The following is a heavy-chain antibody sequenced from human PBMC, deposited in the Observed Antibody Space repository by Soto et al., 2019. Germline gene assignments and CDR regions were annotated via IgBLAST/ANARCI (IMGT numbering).Heavy chain of an antibody. V-gene: IGHV3-23*01. J-gene: IGHJ6*02. CDR3: AKSRDILTGYPSYYYYGMDV. Sequence: GGSLRLSCAASGFTFSSYAMSWVRQAPGKGLEWVSAISGSGGSTYYADSVKGRFTISRDNSKNTLYLQMNSLRAEDTAVYYCAKSRDILTGYPSYYYYGMDVWGQGTTVTVSS. CDR1: GFTFSSYA. D-gene: IGHD3-9*01. CDR2: ISGSGGST.